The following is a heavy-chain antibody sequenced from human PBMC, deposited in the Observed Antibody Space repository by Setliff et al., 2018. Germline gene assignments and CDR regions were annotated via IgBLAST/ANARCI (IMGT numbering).Heavy chain of an antibody. J-gene: IGHJ4*02. CDR3: AKAGGSGFGLDYFDS. V-gene: IGHV3-7*03. D-gene: IGHD3-10*01. Sequence: GGSLRLSCAASGFTFSSYWMSWVRQAPGKGLEWVANIKQDGSEKYYVDSVKGRFTISRDRFTSSLSLYMSGLRAEDSAVYYCAKAGGSGFGLDYFDSWGQGMLVTVSA. CDR2: IKQDGSEK. CDR1: GFTFSSYW.